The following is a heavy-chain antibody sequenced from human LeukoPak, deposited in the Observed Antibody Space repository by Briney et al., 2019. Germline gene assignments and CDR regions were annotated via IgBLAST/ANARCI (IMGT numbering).Heavy chain of an antibody. CDR3: ARDHGSGSYFFDY. D-gene: IGHD3-10*01. CDR1: EFTFSSHE. CDR2: ISYDGSTK. V-gene: IGHV3-30-3*01. Sequence: PGRSLRLSCAASEFTFSSHEMHWVRQAPGKGLEWVAVISYDGSTKFYADSVKGRFTISRDNSKLYLQMNSLRAEDTAVYFCARDHGSGSYFFDYWGQGTQVTVSA. J-gene: IGHJ4*02.